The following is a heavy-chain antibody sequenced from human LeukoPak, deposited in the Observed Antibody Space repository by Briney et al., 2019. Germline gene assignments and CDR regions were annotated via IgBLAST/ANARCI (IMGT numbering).Heavy chain of an antibody. CDR1: GFTFSNYA. CDR2: ISANGGGT. V-gene: IGHV3-23*01. CDR3: AKGSSPFDY. D-gene: IGHD6-13*01. Sequence: GSLRLSCAASGFTFSNYAMSWVRQAPGRGLEWVSAISANGGGTYYADSVKGRFTISRDNSKNTLYLQMNSLRAEDTAVYYCAKGSSPFDYWGQGTLVTVSS. J-gene: IGHJ4*02.